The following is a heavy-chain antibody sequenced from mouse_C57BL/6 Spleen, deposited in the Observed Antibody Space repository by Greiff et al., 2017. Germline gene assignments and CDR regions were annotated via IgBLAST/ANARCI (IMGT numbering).Heavy chain of an antibody. D-gene: IGHD2-4*01. CDR1: GYAFSSYW. Sequence: QVQLQQSGAELVKPGASVKISCKASGYAFSSYWMNWVKQRPGKGLEWIGQIYPGDGDTNYNGKFKGKATLTADKSSSTAYMQLSSLTSEDSAVYFCARWIYYDYEVYYALDYWGQGTSVTVSS. J-gene: IGHJ4*01. CDR2: IYPGDGDT. CDR3: ARWIYYDYEVYYALDY. V-gene: IGHV1-80*01.